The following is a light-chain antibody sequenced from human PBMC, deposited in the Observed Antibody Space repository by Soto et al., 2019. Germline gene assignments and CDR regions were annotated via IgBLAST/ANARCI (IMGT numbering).Light chain of an antibody. CDR1: QSVAKNY. J-gene: IGKJ1*01. Sequence: EIVLTQSPGTLSLSPGERATLACRASQSVAKNYLAWYQQRPGQAPRFLIYGASNRATGIPDRFSGSGSGTDFTLTISRLEPEDFAVYYCPQYATSPRTFGQGTKVEIK. CDR2: GAS. CDR3: PQYATSPRT. V-gene: IGKV3-20*01.